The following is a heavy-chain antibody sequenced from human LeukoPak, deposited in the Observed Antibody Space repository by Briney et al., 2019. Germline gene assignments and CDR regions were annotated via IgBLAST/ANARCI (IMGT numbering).Heavy chain of an antibody. CDR2: ITYDGSDT. J-gene: IGHJ3*01. CDR1: GFIFSTYA. CDR3: ARPGGYAFDV. V-gene: IGHV3-30*04. Sequence: PGGSLRLSCEASGFIFSTYAFHWVRQAPGKGPEWMAFITYDGSDTYFAASVKGRFTLSRDNSKNALYLQMNSLTSADTAMYYCARPGGYAFDVWGQGTMVTVSS. D-gene: IGHD3-10*01.